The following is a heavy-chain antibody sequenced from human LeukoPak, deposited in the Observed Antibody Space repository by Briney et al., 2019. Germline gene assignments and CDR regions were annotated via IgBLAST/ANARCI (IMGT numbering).Heavy chain of an antibody. CDR3: ARDFSGYWSRVYYFDY. CDR2: ISAYNGNT. V-gene: IGHV1-18*01. D-gene: IGHD3-22*01. J-gene: IGHJ4*02. Sequence: GASVKVSCKASGHTFTSYGISWVRQAPGQGLEWMGWISAYNGNTNYAQKLQGRVTMTTDTSTSTAYMELRSLRSDDTAVYYCARDFSGYWSRVYYFDYWGQGTLVTVSS. CDR1: GHTFTSYG.